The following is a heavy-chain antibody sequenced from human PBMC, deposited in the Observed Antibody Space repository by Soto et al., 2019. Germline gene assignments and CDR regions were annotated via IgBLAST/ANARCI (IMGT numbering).Heavy chain of an antibody. CDR3: ARDRAAVFDY. J-gene: IGHJ4*02. D-gene: IGHD6-13*01. Sequence: SETLSLTCTVSGGSISSYYWIWIRQPPGKGLEWIGYIYYSGSTNYNPSLKSRVTISVDTSKNQFSLKLSSVTAADTAVYYCARDRAAVFDYWGQGTLVTVSS. CDR1: GGSISSYY. CDR2: IYYSGST. V-gene: IGHV4-59*01.